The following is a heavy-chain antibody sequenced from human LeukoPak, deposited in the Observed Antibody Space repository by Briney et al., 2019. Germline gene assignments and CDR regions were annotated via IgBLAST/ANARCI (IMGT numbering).Heavy chain of an antibody. D-gene: IGHD6-19*01. CDR2: ISYDGSNK. CDR3: ARDIPGIAVAGPIDY. J-gene: IGHJ4*02. Sequence: PGGSLRLSCAASGFTFSSYAMHWVRQATGKGLEWVAVISYDGSNKYYADSVKGRFTIFRDNSKNTLYLQMNSLRAEDTAVYYCARDIPGIAVAGPIDYWGQGTLVTVSS. CDR1: GFTFSSYA. V-gene: IGHV3-30*04.